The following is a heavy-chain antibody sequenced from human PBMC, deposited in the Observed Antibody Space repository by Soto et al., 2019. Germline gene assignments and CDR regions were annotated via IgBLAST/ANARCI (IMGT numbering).Heavy chain of an antibody. V-gene: IGHV3-30*18. Sequence: GGSLRLSCAASGFTFSSYGMHWVRQAPGKGLEWVAVISYDGSNKYYADSVKGRFTISRDNSKNTLYLQMNSLRAEDTAVYYCAKPDDEYFEYWGQGTLVTVSS. CDR1: GFTFSSYG. J-gene: IGHJ4*02. D-gene: IGHD3-3*01. CDR3: AKPDDEYFEY. CDR2: ISYDGSNK.